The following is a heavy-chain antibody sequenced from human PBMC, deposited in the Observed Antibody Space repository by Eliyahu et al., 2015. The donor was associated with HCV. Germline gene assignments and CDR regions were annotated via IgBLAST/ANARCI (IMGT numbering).Heavy chain of an antibody. Sequence: AYNGNTDYAQKLQGRVTMTTDTSTSTAYMELRSLRSDDTAVYYCAREVSEYSSGWYAMFWGQGTLVTVSS. D-gene: IGHD6-19*01. V-gene: IGHV1-18*01. CDR3: AREVSEYSSGWYAMF. J-gene: IGHJ4*02. CDR2: AYNGNT.